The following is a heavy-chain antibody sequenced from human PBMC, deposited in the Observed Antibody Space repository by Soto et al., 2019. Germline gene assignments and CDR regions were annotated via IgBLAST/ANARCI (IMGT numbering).Heavy chain of an antibody. CDR2: IGTAGDT. CDR1: GFTFSSYD. V-gene: IGHV3-13*01. CDR3: ARDSSLTQGSNWFDP. J-gene: IGHJ5*02. Sequence: PGGSLRLSSAASGFTFSSYDMHWVRQATGKGLEWVSAIGTAGDTYYPGSVKGRFTISRENAKNSLYLQMNSLRAEDTAVYYCARDSSLTQGSNWFDPWGQGTLVTVSS. D-gene: IGHD3-9*01.